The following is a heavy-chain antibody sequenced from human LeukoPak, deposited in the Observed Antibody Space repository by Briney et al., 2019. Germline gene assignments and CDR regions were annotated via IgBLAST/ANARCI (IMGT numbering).Heavy chain of an antibody. CDR2: INAGDGNT. Sequence: ASVKASCKASGYTFTSYAIQWVRQAPGQRLEWMGWINAGDGNTKYSQKFQGRVTITRDTSASTAYMELSSLRSEDTAVYYCARGAGFAEPLPEYWGQGTLLTVSS. V-gene: IGHV1-3*01. CDR3: ARGAGFAEPLPEY. CDR1: GYTFTSYA. D-gene: IGHD1-14*01. J-gene: IGHJ4*02.